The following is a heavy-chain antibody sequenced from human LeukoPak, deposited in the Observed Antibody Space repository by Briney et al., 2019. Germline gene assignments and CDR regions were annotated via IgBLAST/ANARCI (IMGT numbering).Heavy chain of an antibody. V-gene: IGHV1-18*01. J-gene: IGHJ4*02. CDR3: ARQGYGGHSQGAADY. Sequence: AASVTVSCKASGYTFSSYGITWVRQAPGQGLEWMGWISANNGNRNYAQKLQDRVSMTTDTSTSTAYMELRSLRSDDTAVYYCARQGYGGHSQGAADYWGQGTLVTVSS. CDR2: ISANNGNR. CDR1: GYTFSSYG. D-gene: IGHD4-23*01.